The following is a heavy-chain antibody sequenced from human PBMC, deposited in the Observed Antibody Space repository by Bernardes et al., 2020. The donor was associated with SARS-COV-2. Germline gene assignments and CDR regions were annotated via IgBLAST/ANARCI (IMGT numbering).Heavy chain of an antibody. V-gene: IGHV3-74*01. CDR1: GFTFSNFW. CDR3: ARSNNYGPDY. Sequence: GSLRLSCAASGFTFSNFWMHWVRQPPGKGLMWVARIYNGGSDTTYADSVRGRFTIPRDNANNILYLQMNSLRAEDTAMYYCARSNNYGPDYWGQGTLVTVSS. D-gene: IGHD5-18*01. J-gene: IGHJ4*02. CDR2: IYNGGSDT.